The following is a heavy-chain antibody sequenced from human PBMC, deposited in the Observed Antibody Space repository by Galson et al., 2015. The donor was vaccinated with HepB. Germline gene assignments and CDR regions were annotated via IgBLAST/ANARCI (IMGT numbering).Heavy chain of an antibody. CDR1: GGSFSGYY. J-gene: IGHJ6*02. D-gene: IGHD6-13*01. CDR3: AGSIAAAGFYYYGMDV. Sequence: SETLSLTCAVYGGSFSGYYWSWIRQPPGKGLEWIGEINHSGSTNYNPSLKSRVTISVDTSKNQFSLKLSSVNAADTAVYYCAGSIAAAGFYYYGMDVWGQGTTVTVSS. CDR2: INHSGST. V-gene: IGHV4-34*01.